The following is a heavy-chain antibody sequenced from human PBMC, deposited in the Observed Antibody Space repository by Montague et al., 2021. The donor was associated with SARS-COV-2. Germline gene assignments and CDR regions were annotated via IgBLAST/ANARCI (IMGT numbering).Heavy chain of an antibody. CDR3: ARIPVGSKYYFDF. CDR1: GDSVSSNIAT. V-gene: IGHV6-1*01. J-gene: IGHJ4*02. CDR2: TYYRSQWYN. Sequence: CAISGDSVSSNIATWNWIRQSPSRRLEWLGRTYYRSQWYNDYAESVKSRITIYPDTSKHQFSLHLNSVTPEDTAVYYCARIPVGSKYYFDFWGQGTLVTVSS. D-gene: IGHD2-2*01.